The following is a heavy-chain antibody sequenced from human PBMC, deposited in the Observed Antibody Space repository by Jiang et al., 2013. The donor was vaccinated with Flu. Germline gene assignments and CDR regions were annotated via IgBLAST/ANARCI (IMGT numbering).Heavy chain of an antibody. D-gene: IGHD5-18*01. Sequence: QLVESGAEVKKPGSSVKVSCKALRHFSSFAINWVRQAPGQGLEWMGGINPIFGTTDYAQKLQGRVTIIADRSTSTAYMDLSSLRSEDTAVYYCARSSWGYSYGPFEYWGQGTLVTVSS. CDR2: INPIFGTT. V-gene: IGHV1-69*06. CDR1: RHFSSFA. J-gene: IGHJ4*02. CDR3: ARSSWGYSYGPFEY.